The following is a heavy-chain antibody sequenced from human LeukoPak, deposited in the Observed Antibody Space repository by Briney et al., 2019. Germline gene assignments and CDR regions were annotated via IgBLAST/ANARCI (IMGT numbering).Heavy chain of an antibody. CDR2: ISYDGSNK. D-gene: IGHD3-9*01. CDR1: GFTFSSYA. J-gene: IGHJ4*02. CDR3: ARDRGYFDWLLVY. Sequence: GGSLRLACAASGFTFSSYAMHRVRQAPGKGLEWVAVISYDGSNKYYADSVKDRFTISRDNSKNTLYLQMNSLRAEDTAVYYCARDRGYFDWLLVYWGQGTLVTVSS. V-gene: IGHV3-30-3*01.